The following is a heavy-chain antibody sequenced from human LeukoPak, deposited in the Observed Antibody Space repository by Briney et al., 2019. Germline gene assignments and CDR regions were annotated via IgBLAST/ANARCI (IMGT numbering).Heavy chain of an antibody. J-gene: IGHJ3*02. CDR3: ARAGVGATGDDAFDI. D-gene: IGHD1-26*01. CDR2: IGTAGDT. Sequence: GGSLRPSCAASGFTFSSYDMHWVRQATGKGLEWVSAIGTAGDTYYPGSVKGRFTISRENAKNSLYLQMNSLRAGDTAVYYCARAGVGATGDDAFDIWGQGTMVTVSS. CDR1: GFTFSSYD. V-gene: IGHV3-13*01.